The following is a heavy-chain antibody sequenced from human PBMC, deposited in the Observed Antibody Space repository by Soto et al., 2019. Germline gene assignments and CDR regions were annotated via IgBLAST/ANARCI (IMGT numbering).Heavy chain of an antibody. Sequence: QVQLVQSGAEVKKPGASVKVSCKASGGTFSSYAISWVRQAPGQGLEWMGGIIPIFGTANYAQKFQGRVTITADESTSTAYMELSSLRSEDTAVYYCARSGVRGVIRNYFDYWGQGTLVTVSS. CDR3: ARSGVRGVIRNYFDY. D-gene: IGHD3-10*01. J-gene: IGHJ4*02. CDR2: IIPIFGTA. V-gene: IGHV1-69*01. CDR1: GGTFSSYA.